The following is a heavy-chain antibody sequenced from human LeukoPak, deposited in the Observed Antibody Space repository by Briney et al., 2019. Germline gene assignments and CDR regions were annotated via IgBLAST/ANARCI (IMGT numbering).Heavy chain of an antibody. V-gene: IGHV4-34*01. CDR2: INHSGST. J-gene: IGHJ4*02. D-gene: IGHD3-10*01. Sequence: SETLSLTCAVYGGSFSGYYWSWIRQPPGKGLEWIGEINHSGSTNYNPSLKSRVTISVDTSKNQFSLKLSSVTAADTAVYYCARAKPVRGVIYDYWGQGTLVTVSS. CDR1: GGSFSGYY. CDR3: ARAKPVRGVIYDY.